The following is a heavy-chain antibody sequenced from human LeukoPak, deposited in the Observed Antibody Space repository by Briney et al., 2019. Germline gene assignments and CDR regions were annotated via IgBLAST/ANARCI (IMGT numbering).Heavy chain of an antibody. CDR1: GYTFTSYG. CDR2: FSAYNGNT. CDR3: ASGGWYEGRAFDI. J-gene: IGHJ3*02. V-gene: IGHV1-18*01. D-gene: IGHD6-19*01. Sequence: ASVKASCKASGYTFTSYGIGWARQAPGQGLEWMGWFSAYNGNTNYAQKLQGRVTMTTDTFTSTAYMELRSLRSDDAAVYYCASGGWYEGRAFDIWGQGTMVTVSS.